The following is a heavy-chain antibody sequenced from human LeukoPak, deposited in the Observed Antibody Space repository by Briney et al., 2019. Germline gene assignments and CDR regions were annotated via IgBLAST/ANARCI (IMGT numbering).Heavy chain of an antibody. CDR3: AKDSDYDFWSGYCLDY. D-gene: IGHD3-3*01. CDR1: GFTFSSYA. J-gene: IGHJ4*02. Sequence: PGGSLRLSCAASGFTFSSYAMSWVRQAPGKGLEWVSAISGSGGSTYYADSVKGRFTISRDNSKNTLYLQMNSLRAEDTAVYYCAKDSDYDFWSGYCLDYWGQGTLVTVSS. V-gene: IGHV3-23*01. CDR2: ISGSGGST.